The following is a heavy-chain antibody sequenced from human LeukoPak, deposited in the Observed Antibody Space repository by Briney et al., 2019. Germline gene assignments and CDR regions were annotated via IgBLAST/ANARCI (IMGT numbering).Heavy chain of an antibody. D-gene: IGHD3-22*01. CDR1: GGSLSGYY. CDR3: ARRPPPFYDSSGYHITTFDY. CDR2: INHSGST. J-gene: IGHJ4*02. V-gene: IGHV4-34*01. Sequence: SETLSLTCAVYGGSLSGYYWSWIRQPPGKGLEWIGEINHSGSTNYNPSLKSRVTISVDTSKNQFSLKLSSVTAADTAVYYCARRPPPFYDSSGYHITTFDYWGQGTLVTVSS.